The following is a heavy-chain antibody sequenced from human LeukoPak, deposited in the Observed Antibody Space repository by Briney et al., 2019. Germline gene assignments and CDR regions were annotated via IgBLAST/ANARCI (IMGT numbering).Heavy chain of an antibody. CDR2: INPNSGGT. J-gene: IGHJ4*02. Sequence: GASVKVSCKASGYTFTGYYMHWVRQAPGQGLEWMGWINPNSGGTNCAQKFQGRVTMTRDTSISTAYMELSRLRSDDTAVYYCARAMVRGVITHGYWGQGTLVTVSS. D-gene: IGHD3-10*01. V-gene: IGHV1-2*02. CDR1: GYTFTGYY. CDR3: ARAMVRGVITHGY.